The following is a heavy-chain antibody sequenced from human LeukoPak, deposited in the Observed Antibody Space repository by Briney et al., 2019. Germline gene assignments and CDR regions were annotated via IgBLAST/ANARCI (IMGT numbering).Heavy chain of an antibody. D-gene: IGHD6-19*01. CDR3: ARDRAVAGYYYYYYGMYV. J-gene: IGHJ6*04. CDR2: ISGYNGNT. CDR1: GYTFTIYG. V-gene: IGHV1-18*04. Sequence: GASVNVSCRASGYTFTIYGISWVRQAPGQGLEWMGWISGYNGNTNYAQKLQGRITMTTDTSTSTAYMELRSLRSDDTAVYYCARDRAVAGYYYYYYGMYVWGKGTTVTVSS.